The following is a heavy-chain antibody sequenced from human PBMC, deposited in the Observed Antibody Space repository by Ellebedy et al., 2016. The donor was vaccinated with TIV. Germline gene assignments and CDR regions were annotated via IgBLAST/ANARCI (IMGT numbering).Heavy chain of an antibody. D-gene: IGHD6-19*01. CDR2: ISSSSSYI. J-gene: IGHJ4*02. Sequence: GESLKISXAASGFTFSSYSMNWVRQAPGKGLEWVSSISSSSSYIYYADSVKGRFTISRDNAKNSLYLQMNSLRAEDTAVYYCARLGIAVAYLDWGQGTLVTVSS. CDR3: ARLGIAVAYLD. CDR1: GFTFSSYS. V-gene: IGHV3-21*01.